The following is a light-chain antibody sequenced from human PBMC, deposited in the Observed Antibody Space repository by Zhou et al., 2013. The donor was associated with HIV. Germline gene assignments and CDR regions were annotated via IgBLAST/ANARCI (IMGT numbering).Light chain of an antibody. Sequence: DIQMTQSPSSLSASVGDRVTITCRASQDIHSDLGWYQQKPGKAPKLLIYGASRRATGIPDRLSGRGSGTDFTLTISRLEPEDFAVYYCQQYGRSPGSTFGPGTKVDIK. V-gene: IGKV1-NL1*01. CDR2: GAS. J-gene: IGKJ3*01. CDR3: QQYGRSPGST. CDR1: QDIHSD.